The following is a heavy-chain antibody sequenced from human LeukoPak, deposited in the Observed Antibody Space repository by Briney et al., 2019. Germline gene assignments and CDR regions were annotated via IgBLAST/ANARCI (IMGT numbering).Heavy chain of an antibody. V-gene: IGHV4-4*09. CDR3: VVSPNQDFYDY. Sequence: PSETLSLTCSVSGVSMNSHYLNWIRQPPGKGLEWIGFISGSGSTNYNPSLMSRVTMSLETSKRQSSLKLRSVTAADTAVYYCVVSPNQDFYDYWGQGTLVTVSS. CDR2: ISGSGST. CDR1: GVSMNSHY. J-gene: IGHJ4*02.